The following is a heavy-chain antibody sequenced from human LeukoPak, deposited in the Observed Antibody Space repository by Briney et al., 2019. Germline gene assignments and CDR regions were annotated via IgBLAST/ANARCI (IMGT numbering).Heavy chain of an antibody. CDR1: GFTFSNAW. D-gene: IGHD3-10*01. CDR2: ISSSSSYI. J-gene: IGHJ4*02. Sequence: GGSLRLSCAASGFTFSNAWMSWVRQAPGKGLEWVSSISSSSSYIYYADSVKGRFTISRDNAKNSLYLQMNSLRAEDTAVYYCARDGLWFGEWWGQGTLVTVSS. V-gene: IGHV3-21*01. CDR3: ARDGLWFGEW.